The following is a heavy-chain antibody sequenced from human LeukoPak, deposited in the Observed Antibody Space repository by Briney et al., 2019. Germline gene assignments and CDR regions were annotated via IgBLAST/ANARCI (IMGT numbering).Heavy chain of an antibody. CDR1: GFTFSNAW. CDR3: ARGRLGSRDGYNPRGIFQH. CDR2: INHSGST. V-gene: IGHV4-34*01. J-gene: IGHJ1*01. D-gene: IGHD5-24*01. Sequence: GSLRLSCAASGFTFSNAWMSWVRQAPGKGLEWIGEINHSGSTNYNPSLKSRVTISVDTSKNQFSLKLSSVTAADTAVYYCARGRLGSRDGYNPRGIFQHWGQGTLVTVSS.